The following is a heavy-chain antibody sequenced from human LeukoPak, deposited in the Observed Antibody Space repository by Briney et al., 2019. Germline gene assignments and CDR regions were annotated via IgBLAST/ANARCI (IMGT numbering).Heavy chain of an antibody. J-gene: IGHJ5*02. CDR2: ISSNNDYI. Sequence: PGGSLRLSCAASGFTFSSYGMHWVRQAPGKGLEWVSSISSNNDYIYYADSVKGRFTISRDNAKNSLYLQMNSLRAEDTAVYYCVRIPNSAGFPNWFDPWGQGTLVTVSS. CDR3: VRIPNSAGFPNWFDP. CDR1: GFTFSSYG. D-gene: IGHD6-19*01. V-gene: IGHV3-21*01.